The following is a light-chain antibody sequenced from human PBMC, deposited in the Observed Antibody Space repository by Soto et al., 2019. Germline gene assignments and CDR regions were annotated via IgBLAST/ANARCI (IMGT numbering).Light chain of an antibody. CDR2: GAY. J-gene: IGKJ4*01. CDR1: QSVSSN. V-gene: IGKV3-15*01. CDR3: QQYDNWPLT. Sequence: EIVMTQSPATLPVSPGERATLSCRASQSVSSNLAWYQQKPGQAPRFLIYGAYTRATGIQARFSGSGSGTEFTLTIRSLQSEDFAVYYCQQYDNWPLTFGGGTKVDIK.